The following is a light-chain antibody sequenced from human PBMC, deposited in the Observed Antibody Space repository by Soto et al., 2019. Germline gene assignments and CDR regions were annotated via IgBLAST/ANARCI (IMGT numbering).Light chain of an antibody. J-gene: IGKJ1*01. CDR3: QQSNNSPRT. Sequence: DIQMPQSPSSVSASIGDRVTITCRASQGISSWVAWYQPKPGKVPKLLILSASSLQNGRPSRFSGSGSGTAITRTFSSLQPEDFATYYWQQSNNSPRTFGQRTKVEVK. V-gene: IGKV1-12*01. CDR2: SAS. CDR1: QGISSW.